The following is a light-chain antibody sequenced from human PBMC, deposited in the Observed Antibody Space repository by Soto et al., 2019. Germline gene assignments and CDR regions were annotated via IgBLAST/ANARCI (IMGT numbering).Light chain of an antibody. CDR2: QVS. CDR3: SSYTRSNTLV. V-gene: IGLV2-14*01. Sequence: QSALTQPASVSGSPGQSITISCTGTSSDVGGYDYVSWYQQHPGKAPKLMIYQVSNRPSGVSNRFSGAKSGNTASLTISGLQAEDEANYYCSSYTRSNTLVFGGGTNVTVL. CDR1: SSDVGGYDY. J-gene: IGLJ2*01.